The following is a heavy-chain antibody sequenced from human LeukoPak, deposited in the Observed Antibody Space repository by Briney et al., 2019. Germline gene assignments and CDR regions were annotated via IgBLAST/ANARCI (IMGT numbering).Heavy chain of an antibody. D-gene: IGHD1-1*01. Sequence: PGGSLRLSCAASGFTFSSYGMHWVRQAPGKGLEWVAVIWYDGSNKYYADSVKGRFTISRDNSENTLYLQMNSLRAEDTAVYYCAGGIGSNEAFDMWGQGTLVTVSS. V-gene: IGHV3-33*01. CDR1: GFTFSSYG. J-gene: IGHJ3*02. CDR3: AGGIGSNEAFDM. CDR2: IWYDGSNK.